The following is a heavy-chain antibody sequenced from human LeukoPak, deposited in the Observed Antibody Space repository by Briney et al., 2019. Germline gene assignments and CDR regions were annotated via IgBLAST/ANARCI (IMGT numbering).Heavy chain of an antibody. V-gene: IGHV7-4-1*02. D-gene: IGHD3-3*01. CDR3: ATHPFGVDD. CDR1: GYTFTSYD. Sequence: ASVKVSCKASGYTFTSYDINWVRQAPGQGLEWMGWINTNTGNPTYAQGFTGRFVISLDTSVSTAYLQISSLKAEDTAVYYCATHPFGVDDWGQGTLVTVSS. J-gene: IGHJ4*02. CDR2: INTNTGNP.